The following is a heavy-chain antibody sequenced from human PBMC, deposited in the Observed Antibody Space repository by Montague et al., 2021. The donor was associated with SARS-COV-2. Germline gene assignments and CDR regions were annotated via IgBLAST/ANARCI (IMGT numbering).Heavy chain of an antibody. D-gene: IGHD3-10*01. CDR1: GGSVSSGSYY. CDR2: IYYSGST. CDR3: ARGARQGYGFRLGSFDY. Sequence: SETLSLTCTVSGGSVSSGSYYWSWLRQPPGKGLEWIGYIYYSGSTNYNPSLKSRVTISVDTSKNQFSLKLSSVTAADTAVYYCARGARQGYGFRLGSFDYWGQGTLVTVSS. J-gene: IGHJ4*02. V-gene: IGHV4-61*01.